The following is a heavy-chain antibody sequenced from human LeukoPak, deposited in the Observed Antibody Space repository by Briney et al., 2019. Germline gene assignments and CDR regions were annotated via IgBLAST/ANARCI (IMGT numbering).Heavy chain of an antibody. J-gene: IGHJ3*02. CDR1: GGSISSYY. D-gene: IGHD4-17*01. CDR2: IYNSEST. CDR3: ARRLRGPTTNDAFDI. Sequence: SETLPLTCSVSGGSISSYYWSWIRQPPGKGLEWIGYIYNSESTNYNPSLKSRVTISVDTSKNQFSLKLSSVTAADTAVYYCARRLRGPTTNDAFDIWGQGTMVTVSS. V-gene: IGHV4-59*01.